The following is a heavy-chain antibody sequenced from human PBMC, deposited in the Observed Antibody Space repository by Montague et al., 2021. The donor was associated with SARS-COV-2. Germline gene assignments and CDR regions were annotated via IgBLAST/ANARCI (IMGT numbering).Heavy chain of an antibody. CDR3: AMTAVIRYQYYFDN. D-gene: IGHD3-16*02. J-gene: IGHJ4*02. V-gene: IGHV4-61*01. CDR2: VLYTGVT. CDR1: GGSVRSGSYY. Sequence: SETLSLTCSVSGGSVRSGSYYWSWVRQPPGKGLQWIGNVLYTGVTSFNPSLKSRLTMSVDSSKSEFSLNLRSVTAADTAVYYCAMTAVIRYQYYFDNWGQGTVVAVSS.